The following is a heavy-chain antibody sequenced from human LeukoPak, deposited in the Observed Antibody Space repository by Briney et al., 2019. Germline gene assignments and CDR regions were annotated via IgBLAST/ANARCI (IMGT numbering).Heavy chain of an antibody. D-gene: IGHD4-17*01. CDR3: TTDLTDYGDYPHY. J-gene: IGHJ4*02. CDR1: GFTFSDAC. Sequence: NAGGSLRLSCIASGFTFSDACMGWVRQAPGKGPEWVSRIRGKTDGGTTDYAAPVKGRFTISRDDSKNTLYLQMNSLKTEDTAVYYCTTDLTDYGDYPHYWGQGTLVTVSS. CDR2: IRGKTDGGTT. V-gene: IGHV3-15*01.